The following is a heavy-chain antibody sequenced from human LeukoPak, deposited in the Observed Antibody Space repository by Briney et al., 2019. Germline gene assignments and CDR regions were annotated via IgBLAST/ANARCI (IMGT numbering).Heavy chain of an antibody. CDR3: ARDSDPGAFDI. D-gene: IGHD3-10*01. CDR1: GFTVSVNY. V-gene: IGHV3-66*01. J-gene: IGHJ3*02. Sequence: GGSLRLSCAVSGFTVSVNYMSWVRQAPGKGLEWVSFIHTGGTLYADSVKGRFTISRDNSKNTVSLQMNSLRAEDTAVYYCARDSDPGAFDIWGQGTMVTVSS. CDR2: IHTGGT.